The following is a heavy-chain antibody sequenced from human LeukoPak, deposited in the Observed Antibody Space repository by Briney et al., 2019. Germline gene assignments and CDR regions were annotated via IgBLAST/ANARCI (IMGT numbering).Heavy chain of an antibody. V-gene: IGHV3-30*02. Sequence: GGSLRLSCAASGFTFSSYGLHWVRQAPGKGLEWVAFIRYDGSNKYYADSVKGRFTISRDNSKNTLYLQMNSLRAEDTAVYYCAKDPTGYYYDSSGYLLPDYWGQGTLVTVSS. D-gene: IGHD3-22*01. J-gene: IGHJ4*02. CDR2: IRYDGSNK. CDR1: GFTFSSYG. CDR3: AKDPTGYYYDSSGYLLPDY.